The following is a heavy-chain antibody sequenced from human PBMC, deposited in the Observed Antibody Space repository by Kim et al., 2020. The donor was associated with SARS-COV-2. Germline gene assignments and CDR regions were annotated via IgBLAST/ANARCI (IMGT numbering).Heavy chain of an antibody. D-gene: IGHD1-1*01. V-gene: IGHV3-9*01. CDR2: ISWNSGSI. CDR1: GFTFDDYA. CDR3: AKGPSTGTLSRYYYYGMDV. J-gene: IGHJ6*02. Sequence: GGSLRLSCAASGFTFDDYAMHWVRQAPGKGLEWVSGISWNSGSIGYADSVKGRFTISRDNAKNSLYLQMNRLRAEDTALYYCAKGPSTGTLSRYYYYGMDVWGQGTTVTVSS.